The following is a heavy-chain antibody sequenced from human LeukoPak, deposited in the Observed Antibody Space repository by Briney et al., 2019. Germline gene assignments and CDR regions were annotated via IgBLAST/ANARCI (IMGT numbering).Heavy chain of an antibody. CDR2: IYYSGST. CDR1: GGSISSGGYY. J-gene: IGHJ3*02. CDR3: ARDASYSSGWWAGAFDI. V-gene: IGHV4-31*03. D-gene: IGHD6-19*01. Sequence: SETLSLTCTVSGGSISSGGYYWSWIRQYPGKGLEWIGYIYYSGSTYYNPSLKSRVTISVDTSKNQFSLKLSSVTAADTAVYYCARDASYSSGWWAGAFDIWGQGTMVTVSS.